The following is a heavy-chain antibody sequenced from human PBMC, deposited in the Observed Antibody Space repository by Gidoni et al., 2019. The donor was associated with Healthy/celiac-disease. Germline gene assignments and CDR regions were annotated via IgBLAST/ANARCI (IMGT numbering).Heavy chain of an antibody. Sequence: QVQLVQSGAEVKKPGASVKVSCKASGYTFTSYYMHWVRQAPGQGLEWMGIINPSGGSTSYAQKFQGRVTMTRDTSTSTVYMELSSLRSEDTAVYYCARDGGRSGYYYGPPNHFDYWGQGTLVTVSS. CDR1: GYTFTSYY. V-gene: IGHV1-46*01. CDR3: ARDGGRSGYYYGPPNHFDY. J-gene: IGHJ4*02. CDR2: INPSGGST. D-gene: IGHD3-22*01.